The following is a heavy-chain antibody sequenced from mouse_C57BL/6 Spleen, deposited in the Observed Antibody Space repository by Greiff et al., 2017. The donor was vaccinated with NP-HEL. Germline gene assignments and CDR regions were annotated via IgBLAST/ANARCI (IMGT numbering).Heavy chain of an antibody. D-gene: IGHD2-4*01. V-gene: IGHV2-5*01. J-gene: IGHJ2*01. CDR3: AKGGDYDVYYFDY. CDR1: GFSLTSYG. CDR2: IWRGGST. Sequence: QVQLQQSGPGLVQPSQSLSITCTVSGFSLTSYGVHWVRQSPGKGLEWLGVIWRGGSTDYNAAFMSRLSITKDNSKSQVFIKMNSLQADDTAIYYCAKGGDYDVYYFDYWGQGTTLTVSS.